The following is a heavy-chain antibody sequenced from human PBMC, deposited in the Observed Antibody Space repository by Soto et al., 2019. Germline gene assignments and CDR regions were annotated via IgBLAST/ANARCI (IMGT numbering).Heavy chain of an antibody. CDR1: GFTFSSYW. CDR3: ARVTDYYESSGYFDY. Sequence: EVQLVESGGGLVQPGGSLRLSCAASGFTFSSYWMSWVRQAPGKGLEGVANIKQDGSEKYYVDSVKDRFTISRDNAKNSLNLQMNSLRAEDTAVYYCARVTDYYESSGYFDYWGQGTLVTVSS. D-gene: IGHD3-22*01. CDR2: IKQDGSEK. J-gene: IGHJ4*02. V-gene: IGHV3-7*01.